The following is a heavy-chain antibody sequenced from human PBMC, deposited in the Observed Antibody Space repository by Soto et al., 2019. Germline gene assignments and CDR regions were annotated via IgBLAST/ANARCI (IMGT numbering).Heavy chain of an antibody. CDR1: GFTFSSYA. CDR2: ISYDGSNK. J-gene: IGHJ6*02. V-gene: IGHV3-30-3*01. D-gene: IGHD3-3*01. CDR3: ASFWSGYYEDYGMDV. Sequence: GGSLRLSCAASGFTFSSYAMHWVRQAPGKGLEWVAVISYDGSNKYYADSVKGRFTISRDNSKSTLYLQMNSLRAEDTAVYYCASFWSGYYEDYGMDVWGQGTTVTVS.